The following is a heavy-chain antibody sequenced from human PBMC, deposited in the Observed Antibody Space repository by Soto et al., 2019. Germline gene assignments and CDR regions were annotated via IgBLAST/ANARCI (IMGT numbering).Heavy chain of an antibody. V-gene: IGHV1-69*06. D-gene: IGHD2-2*01. Sequence: SVKVSCKASGGTFSSYAIGWVRQAPGQGLEWMGGIIPIFGTANYAQKFQGRVTITADKSTSTAYMELSSLRSEDTAVYYCARAYCSSTSCYPVRGYYYYYGMDVWGQGTTVTVSS. J-gene: IGHJ6*02. CDR1: GGTFSSYA. CDR3: ARAYCSSTSCYPVRGYYYYYGMDV. CDR2: IIPIFGTA.